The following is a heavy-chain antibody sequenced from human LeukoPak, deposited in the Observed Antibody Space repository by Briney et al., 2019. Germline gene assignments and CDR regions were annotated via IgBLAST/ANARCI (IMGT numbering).Heavy chain of an antibody. CDR2: ISAYNGNT. CDR1: GYTFTSYG. J-gene: IGHJ4*02. V-gene: IGHV1-18*01. D-gene: IGHD2-2*01. CDR3: ARSSRYCSSTSCYSIDDY. Sequence: ASVKVSCKASGYTFTSYGISRVRQAPGQGLEWMGWISAYNGNTNYAQKLQGRVTMTTDTSTSTAYMELRSLRSDDTAVYYCARSSRYCSSTSCYSIDDYWGQATLVTVSS.